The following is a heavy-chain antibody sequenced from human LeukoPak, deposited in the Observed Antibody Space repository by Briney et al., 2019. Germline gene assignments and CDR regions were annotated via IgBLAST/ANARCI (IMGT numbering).Heavy chain of an antibody. V-gene: IGHV3-11*04. Sequence: GGSLRLSCAASGFTFSDSYMSWIRQAPGKGLEWISYITSSGSTIYYADSVKGRFTISRDNAKNSLYLQMNSLRAEDTAVYCCARGIYGDYVGYWGQGTLVTVSS. CDR1: GFTFSDSY. CDR3: ARGIYGDYVGY. CDR2: ITSSGSTI. D-gene: IGHD4-17*01. J-gene: IGHJ4*02.